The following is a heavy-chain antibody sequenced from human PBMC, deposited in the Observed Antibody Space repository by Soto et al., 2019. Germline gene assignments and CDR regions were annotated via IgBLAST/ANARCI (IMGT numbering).Heavy chain of an antibody. CDR1: GGSISSYY. D-gene: IGHD4-17*01. V-gene: IGHV4-59*08. Sequence: QVQLQESGPGLVKPSETLSLTCTVSGGSISSYYWSWIRQSPGKGLEWIGYIYYSGSTNYNPSLKSRVTISVNTSKNQFYLKLSSVTAADTAVYYCARRYGSSFDYWGQGTLVTVSS. CDR3: ARRYGSSFDY. J-gene: IGHJ4*02. CDR2: IYYSGST.